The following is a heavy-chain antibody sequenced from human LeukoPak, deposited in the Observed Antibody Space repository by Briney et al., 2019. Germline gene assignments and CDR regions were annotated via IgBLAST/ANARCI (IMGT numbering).Heavy chain of an antibody. J-gene: IGHJ4*02. V-gene: IGHV3-23*01. Sequence: PGGSLRLSCAASGFTVSSNYMSWVRQAPGKGLEWVSAISGSGGSTYYADSVKGRFTISRDNSKNTLYLQMNSLRAEDTAVYYCAKGESTPQGYWGQGTLVTVSS. D-gene: IGHD2-2*01. CDR2: ISGSGGST. CDR3: AKGESTPQGY. CDR1: GFTVSSNY.